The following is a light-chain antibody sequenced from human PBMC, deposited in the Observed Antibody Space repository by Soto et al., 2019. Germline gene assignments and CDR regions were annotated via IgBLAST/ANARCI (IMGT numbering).Light chain of an antibody. V-gene: IGKV3-20*01. CDR3: QQYVTSSCT. J-gene: IGKJ1*01. CDR2: NAS. Sequence: IWFTHSAAAVSLSQGERATLSCRASQRVXNYLDCCQRKAGEAPRILXSNASTSASGSPDSLSGSGSGTDFTPTSSRLDADDSVGYYCQQYVTSSCTFGQRTKVEIK. CDR1: QRVXNY.